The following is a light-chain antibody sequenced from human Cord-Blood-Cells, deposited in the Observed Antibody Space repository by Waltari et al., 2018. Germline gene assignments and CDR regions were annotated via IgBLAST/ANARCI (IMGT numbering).Light chain of an antibody. CDR1: QSISSY. V-gene: IGKV1-39*01. J-gene: IGKJ2*01. CDR3: QQSYSTPYT. CDR2: AAS. Sequence: DIQMTQSPSSLSASVGDRVTITCRASQSISSYLNWYQQKPGKAPKLLIYAASSLQSGVPSRFSGSGYGTYFTLNISSLQPEDFATYYCQQSYSTPYTFGQGTKLEIK.